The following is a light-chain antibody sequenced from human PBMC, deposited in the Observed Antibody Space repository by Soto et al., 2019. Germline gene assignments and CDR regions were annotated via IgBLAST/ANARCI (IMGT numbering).Light chain of an antibody. J-gene: IGKJ4*01. CDR3: QQRRAWPRV. CDR2: DAS. Sequence: EIVLTQSPATLSLSPGERATLSCRASQSVGTYLVWYQQKPGQAPGLLIYDASKRAIGIPDRFSGSGSGTDFTLTISSLEPGDSAVYYCQQRRAWPRVFGGGTRME. V-gene: IGKV3-11*01. CDR1: QSVGTY.